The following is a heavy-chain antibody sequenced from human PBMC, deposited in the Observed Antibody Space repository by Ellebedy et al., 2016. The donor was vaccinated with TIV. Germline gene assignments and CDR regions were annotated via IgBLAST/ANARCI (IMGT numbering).Heavy chain of an antibody. Sequence: GESLKISCAASGFAVSSNYMTWVRQAPGKGLELVAKIKEDGSLKYYVDAVKGRFAISRDNAKNSLYLQMNSLRAEDTAVYYCARYGNLGYWGQGTLVTVSS. CDR2: IKEDGSLK. V-gene: IGHV3-7*03. D-gene: IGHD1-1*01. CDR1: GFAVSSNY. CDR3: ARYGNLGY. J-gene: IGHJ4*02.